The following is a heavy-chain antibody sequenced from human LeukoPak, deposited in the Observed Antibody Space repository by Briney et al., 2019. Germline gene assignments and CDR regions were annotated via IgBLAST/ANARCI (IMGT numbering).Heavy chain of an antibody. V-gene: IGHV5-51*01. Sequence: GESLKISCQASGYSFSSYCIVWVRQLPGKGLEWMGIIYPGDSDTRYSPSFQGQVTISADKSISTAFLQWSSLKASDSATYYCARQRGPNWFDPWGQGTLVTVSS. D-gene: IGHD3-10*01. J-gene: IGHJ5*02. CDR2: IYPGDSDT. CDR1: GYSFSSYC. CDR3: ARQRGPNWFDP.